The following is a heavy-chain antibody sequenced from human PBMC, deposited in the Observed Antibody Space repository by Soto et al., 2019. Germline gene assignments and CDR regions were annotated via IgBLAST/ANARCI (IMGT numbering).Heavy chain of an antibody. J-gene: IGHJ5*02. Sequence: GASVKVSCKASGGTFSSYAISWVRQAPGQGLEWMGGIIPIFGTANYAQKFQGRVTITADGSTSTAYMELSSLRSEDTAVYYCARDPAAAASAWFDPWGQRTLVSVSS. CDR2: IIPIFGTA. V-gene: IGHV1-69*13. D-gene: IGHD6-13*01. CDR3: ARDPAAAASAWFDP. CDR1: GGTFSSYA.